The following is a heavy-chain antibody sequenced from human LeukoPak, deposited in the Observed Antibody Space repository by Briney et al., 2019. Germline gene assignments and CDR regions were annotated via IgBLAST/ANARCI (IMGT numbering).Heavy chain of an antibody. D-gene: IGHD6-19*01. Sequence: QPGGSLRLSCAASGFSFSNYGMHWVRQAPGKGLEWVAFIRYNGNDKYYADSVKGRFTISRDNAKNSLYLQMNSLRAEDTAVYYCASLTGYSSGWYRRGFGYFDYWGQGTLVTVSS. J-gene: IGHJ4*02. CDR3: ASLTGYSSGWYRRGFGYFDY. CDR2: IRYNGNDK. V-gene: IGHV3-30*02. CDR1: GFSFSNYG.